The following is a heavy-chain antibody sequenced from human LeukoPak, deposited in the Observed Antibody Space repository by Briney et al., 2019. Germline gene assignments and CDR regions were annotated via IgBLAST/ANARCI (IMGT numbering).Heavy chain of an antibody. D-gene: IGHD2-2*01. V-gene: IGHV4-61*02. Sequence: SQTLSLTCTVSGGSISSGSYYWSWIRQPAGKGLEWIGRIYTSGSTNYNPSLKSRVTISVDTSKNQFSLKLSSVTAADTAVYYCAREGGGDIVVVPAAPYAFDIWGQGTMVTVSS. CDR1: GGSISSGSYY. CDR3: AREGGGDIVVVPAAPYAFDI. J-gene: IGHJ3*02. CDR2: IYTSGST.